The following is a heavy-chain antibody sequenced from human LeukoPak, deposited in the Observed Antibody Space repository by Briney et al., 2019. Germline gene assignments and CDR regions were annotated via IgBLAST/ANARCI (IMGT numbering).Heavy chain of an antibody. CDR3: ARDPRSSTVTTFDH. Sequence: ASVKVSCKASGYTFTDSYMHWVRQAPGQGLEWMGIINPSGGSASYAQKFQGRVTMTRDTSTSTIYTELSSLTSEDTAVYYCARDPRSSTVTTFDHWGQGTLVTVSS. CDR2: INPSGGSA. J-gene: IGHJ4*02. V-gene: IGHV1-46*01. D-gene: IGHD4-17*01. CDR1: GYTFTDSY.